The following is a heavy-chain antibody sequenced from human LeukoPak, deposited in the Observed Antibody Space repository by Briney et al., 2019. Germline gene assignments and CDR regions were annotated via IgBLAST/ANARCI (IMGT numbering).Heavy chain of an antibody. Sequence: GGSLRLSCAASGFTFSDYYMSWIRQAPGKGLEWVSYISSSGSTIYYADSVKGRFTISRDNAKNSLYLQMNSLRAEDTAVYYCARERTYSSAWTPLDYFDYWGQGTLVTVSS. CDR1: GFTFSDYY. V-gene: IGHV3-11*04. CDR2: ISSSGSTI. CDR3: ARERTYSSAWTPLDYFDY. D-gene: IGHD6-19*01. J-gene: IGHJ4*02.